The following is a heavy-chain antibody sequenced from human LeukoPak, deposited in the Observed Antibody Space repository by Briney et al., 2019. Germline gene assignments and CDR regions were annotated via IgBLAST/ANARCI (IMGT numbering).Heavy chain of an antibody. D-gene: IGHD6-6*01. CDR2: IYPGDSDT. CDR1: GYSFTSYW. V-gene: IGHV5-51*01. Sequence: GESLKISCKGSGYSFTSYWIGWVRQMPGKGLEWMGIIYPGDSDTRYSPSFQGQVTISADKSISTAYQQWSSLKASDTAMYYCARSRDRGIAARPYDYWGQGTLVTVSS. CDR3: ARSRDRGIAARPYDY. J-gene: IGHJ4*02.